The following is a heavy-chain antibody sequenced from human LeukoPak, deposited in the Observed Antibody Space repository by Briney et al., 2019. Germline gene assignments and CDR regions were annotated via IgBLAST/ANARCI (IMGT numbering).Heavy chain of an antibody. Sequence: GRSLRLSCAASGFTFSNYAMHWVRQAPGKGLEWVALISYDGSVEKNAASVKGRFTISRDNSKNTLYLQMNSLRTEDTAVYYCARALGSSWDSSLDSWGQGTLVPVSS. CDR1: GFTFSNYA. CDR3: ARALGSSWDSSLDS. D-gene: IGHD6-13*01. V-gene: IGHV3-30*04. CDR2: ISYDGSVE. J-gene: IGHJ4*02.